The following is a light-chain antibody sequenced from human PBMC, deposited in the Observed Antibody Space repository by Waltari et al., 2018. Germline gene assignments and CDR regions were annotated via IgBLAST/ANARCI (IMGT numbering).Light chain of an antibody. J-gene: IGKJ1*01. V-gene: IGKV1-39*01. CDR3: QQSYSTAPET. CDR1: QSISNY. Sequence: DIQMTQSPSSLSASVGDRVTITCRASQSISNYLKWYQQKPGKVPKLLIYAASTLHSGVPSRFSGSGSGTEFTLTISSLQVEDFATYYCQQSYSTAPETFGQGTRVDMK. CDR2: AAS.